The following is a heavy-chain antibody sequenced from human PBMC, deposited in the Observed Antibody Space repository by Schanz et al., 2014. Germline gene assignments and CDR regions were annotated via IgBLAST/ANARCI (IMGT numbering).Heavy chain of an antibody. Sequence: QVQLVESGGGVVRPGGSLRLSCAGSGFTFSNYAIHWVRQAPGKGLEWVAVMWNDGIKTHYADSGKGRFTISRDNSKNTVYLQMNSLRTDDTAMYYCARDPNTSAWLPYFDTWGQGTLXTVSS. CDR1: GFTFSNYA. V-gene: IGHV3-30*04. CDR2: MWNDGIKT. J-gene: IGHJ4*02. D-gene: IGHD6-19*01. CDR3: ARDPNTSAWLPYFDT.